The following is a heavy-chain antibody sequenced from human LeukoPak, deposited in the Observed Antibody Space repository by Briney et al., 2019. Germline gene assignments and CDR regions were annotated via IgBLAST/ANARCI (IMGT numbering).Heavy chain of an antibody. D-gene: IGHD3-10*01. J-gene: IGHJ6*03. CDR1: GFTFTSSA. CDR3: ARDSPYYYGSGSATYYMDV. V-gene: IGHV1-58*02. CDR2: IVVGSGNT. Sequence: WASVKVSCKASGFTFTSSAMQWVRQARGQRLEWIGWIVVGSGNTNYAQKFQERVTITRDMSTSTAYMELSSLRSEDTAVYYCARDSPYYYGSGSATYYMDVWGKGTTVTISS.